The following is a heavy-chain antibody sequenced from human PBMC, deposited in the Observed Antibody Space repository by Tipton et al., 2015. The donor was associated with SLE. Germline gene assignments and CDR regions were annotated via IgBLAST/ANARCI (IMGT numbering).Heavy chain of an antibody. D-gene: IGHD4-11*01. Sequence: TLSLTCSVSGGSINAYYWSWIRQPPGKGLEWIGYIYYSGSTNYNPSLKSRATISVDTSKNQFSLKLSSVTAADTAVYYCARALSYSNYWRYWGQGTLVTVSS. J-gene: IGHJ4*02. V-gene: IGHV4-59*12. CDR2: IYYSGST. CDR1: GGSINAYY. CDR3: ARALSYSNYWRY.